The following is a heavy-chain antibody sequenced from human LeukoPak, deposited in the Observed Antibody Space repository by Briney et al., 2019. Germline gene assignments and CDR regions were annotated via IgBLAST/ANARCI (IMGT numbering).Heavy chain of an antibody. CDR1: GGTFSSYA. CDR3: ASGRYYDILTGPQTKYYFDY. Sequence: ASVKVSCKASGGTFSSYAISWVRQAPGQGLEWMGGIIPIFGTANYAQKFQGRVTITADKSTSTAYMELSSLRSEDTAVYYCASGRYYDILTGPQTKYYFDYWGQGTLVTVSS. J-gene: IGHJ4*02. V-gene: IGHV1-69*06. D-gene: IGHD3-9*01. CDR2: IIPIFGTA.